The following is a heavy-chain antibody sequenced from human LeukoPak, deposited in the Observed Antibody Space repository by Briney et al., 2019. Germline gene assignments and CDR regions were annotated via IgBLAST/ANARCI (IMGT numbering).Heavy chain of an antibody. CDR1: GGSISSGGYY. CDR2: IYYSGST. CDR3: ARDRIVVVPAAEPITYNWFDP. V-gene: IGHV4-31*03. J-gene: IGHJ5*02. D-gene: IGHD2-2*01. Sequence: SETLSLTCTVSGGSISSGGYYWSWIRQYPGKGLEWIGYIYYSGSTYYNPSLKSRVTISVDTSKNQFSLKLSSVTAADTAVYYCARDRIVVVPAAEPITYNWFDPWGQGTLVTVTS.